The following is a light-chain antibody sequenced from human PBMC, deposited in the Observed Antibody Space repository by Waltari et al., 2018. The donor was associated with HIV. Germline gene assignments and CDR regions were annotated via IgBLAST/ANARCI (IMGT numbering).Light chain of an antibody. J-gene: IGKJ1*01. V-gene: IGKV3-15*01. CDR3: QHWET. CDR2: GAS. CDR1: QSVSSN. Sequence: EIVMTQSPATLSVSQGERATLSCRASQSVSSNLAWYQQKPGQAPRLLIYGASTRATGIPARFSGSGSGTEFTLTISSLQSEDFAVYYCQHWETFGQGTKVEIK.